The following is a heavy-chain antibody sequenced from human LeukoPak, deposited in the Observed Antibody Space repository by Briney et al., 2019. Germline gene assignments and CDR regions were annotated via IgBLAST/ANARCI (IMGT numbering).Heavy chain of an antibody. J-gene: IGHJ4*02. V-gene: IGHV1-46*01. CDR2: INPSGGST. CDR3: ATEMATITPRIACFDY. CDR1: GYTFTSYY. D-gene: IGHD5-24*01. Sequence: ASVKVSCKASGYTFTSYYMPWVRQAPGQGLEWMGIINPSGGSTSYAQKFQGRVTMTRDTSTSTVYMELSSLRSEDTAVYYCATEMATITPRIACFDYWGQGTLVTVSS.